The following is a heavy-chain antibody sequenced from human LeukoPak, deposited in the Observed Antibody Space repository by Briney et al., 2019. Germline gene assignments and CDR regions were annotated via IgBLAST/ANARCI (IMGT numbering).Heavy chain of an antibody. J-gene: IGHJ4*02. CDR2: ISSSSSYI. V-gene: IGHV3-21*01. CDR3: ASGQGAQFDY. Sequence: GGSLRLSCAASGFTFSSYSVNWVRQAPGKGLEWVSSISSSSSYIYYADSVKGRFTISRDNAKNSLYLQMNSLRAEDTAVYYCASGQGAQFDYWGQGTLVTVSS. CDR1: GFTFSSYS. D-gene: IGHD3-16*01.